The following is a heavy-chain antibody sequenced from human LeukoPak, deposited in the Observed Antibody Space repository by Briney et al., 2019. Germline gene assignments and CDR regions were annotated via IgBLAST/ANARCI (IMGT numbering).Heavy chain of an antibody. CDR1: GGSISSGSYY. CDR2: IYTSGST. V-gene: IGHV4-61*02. J-gene: IGHJ4*02. Sequence: SETLSLTCTVSGGSISSGSYYWSWIRQPAGKGLEWIGRIYTSGSTNYNPSLKSRVTISVDTSKNQFSLKLSSVTAADTAVYYCAREMDLDYWGQGTLVTVSS. CDR3: AREMDLDY. D-gene: IGHD3/OR15-3a*01.